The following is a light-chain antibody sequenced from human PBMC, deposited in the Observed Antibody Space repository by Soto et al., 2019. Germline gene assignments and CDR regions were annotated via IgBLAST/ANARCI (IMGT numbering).Light chain of an antibody. Sequence: QPVLTQSPSASASLGASVKLICTLSSGHTTYAIAWYQQQPKKGPRYLIKLNSDGSHTKGDGIPDRFSGSSSGAERYLSISSLQSEDEADYYCQTWGTGIVFGGGTKLTVL. J-gene: IGLJ2*01. CDR2: LNSDGSH. V-gene: IGLV4-69*01. CDR1: SGHTTYA. CDR3: QTWGTGIV.